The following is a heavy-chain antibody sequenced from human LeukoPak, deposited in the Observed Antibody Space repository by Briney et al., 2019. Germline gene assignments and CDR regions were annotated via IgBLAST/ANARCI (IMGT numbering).Heavy chain of an antibody. D-gene: IGHD1-7*01. CDR1: GGSISSYY. J-gene: IGHJ4*02. Sequence: SSETLSLTCTVSGGSISSYYWSWIRQSPGKGLEWIGYIYYSGSTNYNPSLKGRVTISVDTSKNQFSLKLRSVTAADTAVYYCARNGPKLELSDYWGQGTLVTVSS. V-gene: IGHV4-59*08. CDR2: IYYSGST. CDR3: ARNGPKLELSDY.